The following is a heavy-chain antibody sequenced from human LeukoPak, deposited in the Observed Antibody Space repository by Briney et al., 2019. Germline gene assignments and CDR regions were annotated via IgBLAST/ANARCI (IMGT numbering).Heavy chain of an antibody. Sequence: SEWVSCTAPVGTFTTSAISWVRHAPGQGLEWMGRFITLFGVANYAQKDQGRVTITAHNATGTAYMERSSLRSEDTAVYYCAREGPTVPYVACDIWGQGTMVTVSS. D-gene: IGHD4-17*01. CDR2: FITLFGVA. CDR1: VGTFTTSA. J-gene: IGHJ3*02. V-gene: IGHV1-69*04. CDR3: AREGPTVPYVACDI.